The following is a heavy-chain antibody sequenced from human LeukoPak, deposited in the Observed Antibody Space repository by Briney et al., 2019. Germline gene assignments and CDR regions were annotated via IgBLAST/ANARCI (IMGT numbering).Heavy chain of an antibody. CDR3: AARSDYDIFDY. D-gene: IGHD3-9*01. CDR2: IKTDGSEK. V-gene: IGHV3-7*03. CDR1: GFTFSSYW. Sequence: GGSLRLSCEASGFTFSSYWMSWVRQAPGKGLEWVANIKTDGSEKYYVGSVKGRFTISRDNAKNSLYLQMNSLRAEDTAVYYCAARSDYDIFDYWGQGTLVTVSS. J-gene: IGHJ4*02.